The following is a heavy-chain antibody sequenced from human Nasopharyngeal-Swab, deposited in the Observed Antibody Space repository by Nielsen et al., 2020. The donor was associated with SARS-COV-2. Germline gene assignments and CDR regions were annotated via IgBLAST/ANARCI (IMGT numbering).Heavy chain of an antibody. J-gene: IGHJ3*02. V-gene: IGHV1-18*01. CDR1: GYTFTSYG. CDR2: ISAYNGNT. CDR3: ATTGGVGVVAFDT. D-gene: IGHD2-15*01. Sequence: ASVKVSCKASGYTFTSYGISWVRQAPGQGLEWMGWISAYNGNTNYAQKFQGRVTMTRDTSIKTAYMELSRLRSDDTAVYFCATTGGVGVVAFDTWGQGTMVTVSS.